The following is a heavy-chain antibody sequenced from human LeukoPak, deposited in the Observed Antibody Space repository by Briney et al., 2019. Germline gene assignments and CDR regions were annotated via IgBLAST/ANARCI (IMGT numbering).Heavy chain of an antibody. D-gene: IGHD2-15*01. CDR2: ISGSGGST. CDR3: AKPYCSGGSCPYVRGYGMDV. V-gene: IGHV3-23*01. J-gene: IGHJ6*02. CDR1: GFTFSSYA. Sequence: PTGGSLRLSCAAPGFTFSSYAMSWVRQAPGKGLEWVSAISGSGGSTYYADSVKGRFTISRDNSKNTLYLQMNSLRAEDTAVYYCAKPYCSGGSCPYVRGYGMDVWGQGTTVTVSS.